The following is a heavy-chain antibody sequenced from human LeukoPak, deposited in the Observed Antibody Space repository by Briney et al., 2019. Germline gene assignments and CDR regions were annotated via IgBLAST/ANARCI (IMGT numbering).Heavy chain of an antibody. CDR1: GGSFSGYY. D-gene: IGHD2-2*01. Sequence: PSETLSLTCAVYGGSFSGYYWSWIRQPPGKGLEWIGEINHSGSTNYNPSLKSRVTISVDTSKNQFSLKLSSVTAADTAVYYCARVDFTPSSPRDIVVVPAATPFDYWGQGTLVTVSS. V-gene: IGHV4-34*01. CDR2: INHSGST. J-gene: IGHJ4*02. CDR3: ARVDFTPSSPRDIVVVPAATPFDY.